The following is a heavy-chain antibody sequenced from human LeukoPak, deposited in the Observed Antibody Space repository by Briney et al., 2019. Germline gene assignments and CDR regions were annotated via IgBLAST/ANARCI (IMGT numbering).Heavy chain of an antibody. D-gene: IGHD2-8*01. V-gene: IGHV3-30*03. J-gene: IGHJ5*02. CDR2: ISYDGSNK. Sequence: GGSLRLSCAASGFSFSSYGMHWVRQAPGKGLEWVATISYDGSNKYYADSVKGRFTISRDNSKNTLYLQMNSLRAEDTAVYYCARDVRGPWGQGTLVTVSS. CDR3: ARDVRGP. CDR1: GFSFSSYG.